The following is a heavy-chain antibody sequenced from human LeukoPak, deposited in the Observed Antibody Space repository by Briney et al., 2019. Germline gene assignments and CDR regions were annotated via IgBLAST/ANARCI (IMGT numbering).Heavy chain of an antibody. CDR1: SESFSGYF. CDR2: INYSGST. V-gene: IGHV4-34*01. Sequence: PSETLSLTCAIYSESFSGYFWSWIRQPPGKGLEWIGEINYSGSTYYNPSLKNRVTISVDTSKNQFSLKLSSVTAADTAVYYCARDGTENWFDPWGQGTLVTVSS. D-gene: IGHD3/OR15-3a*01. CDR3: ARDGTENWFDP. J-gene: IGHJ5*02.